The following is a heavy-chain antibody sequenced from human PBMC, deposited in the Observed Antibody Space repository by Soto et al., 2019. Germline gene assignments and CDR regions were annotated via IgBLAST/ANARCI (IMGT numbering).Heavy chain of an antibody. CDR2: IYYSGST. V-gene: IGHV4-61*01. CDR3: ARERHYYDSSGYSNSHFDY. J-gene: IGHJ4*02. Sequence: PSGTLSLTCTVSCGSVSSGSYNWSWIRQRPGKGLEWIGYIYYSGSTNYNPSLKSRVTISVDTSKNQFSLKLSSVTAADTAVYYCARERHYYDSSGYSNSHFDYWGQGTLVTVSS. CDR1: CGSVSSGSYN. D-gene: IGHD3-22*01.